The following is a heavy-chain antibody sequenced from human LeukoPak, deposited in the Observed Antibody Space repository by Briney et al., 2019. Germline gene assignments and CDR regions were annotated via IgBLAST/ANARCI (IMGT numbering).Heavy chain of an antibody. Sequence: AETLSLTCAVYGGSFSGHYWSWIRQPPGKGLEWIGEINHSGSTKYNSSLKSRVTTSVDTSKNQFSLKLSSVTAADTAVYYCARLGYSSGWSHFDYWGQGTLVTVSS. V-gene: IGHV4-34*01. D-gene: IGHD6-19*01. CDR3: ARLGYSSGWSHFDY. CDR1: GGSFSGHY. CDR2: INHSGST. J-gene: IGHJ4*02.